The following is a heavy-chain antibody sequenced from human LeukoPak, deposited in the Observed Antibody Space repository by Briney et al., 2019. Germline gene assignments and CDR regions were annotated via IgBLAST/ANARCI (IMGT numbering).Heavy chain of an antibody. CDR2: INQDESTK. Sequence: GGSLRLSCVASGFTFRNYWMTWVRQAPGTGLEWVANINQDESTKSYGDSVRGRFPLSRANAKNPLYLTMNSLRAEDTAVYYCARDQSKHSLDSWGQGTLVTVSS. J-gene: IGHJ5*01. CDR1: GFTFRNYW. D-gene: IGHD2-15*01. CDR3: ARDQSKHSLDS. V-gene: IGHV3-7*04.